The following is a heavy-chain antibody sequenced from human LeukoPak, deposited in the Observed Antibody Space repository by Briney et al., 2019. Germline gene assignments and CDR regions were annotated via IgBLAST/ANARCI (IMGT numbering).Heavy chain of an antibody. CDR2: ISTSSSYI. D-gene: IGHD5-12*01. CDR1: GFTFSRYS. Sequence: GGSLRLSCATSGFTFSRYSMNWVRQAPGKGLEWVSSISTSSSYIYYADSVKGRFTISRDNAKNSLYLQMNSLRAEDTAVYYCARDYREYSGYNEGSFDYRGQGTLVTVSS. CDR3: ARDYREYSGYNEGSFDY. J-gene: IGHJ4*02. V-gene: IGHV3-21*01.